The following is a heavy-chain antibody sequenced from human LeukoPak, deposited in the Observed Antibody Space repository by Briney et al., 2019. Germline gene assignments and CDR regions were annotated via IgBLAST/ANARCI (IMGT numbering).Heavy chain of an antibody. D-gene: IGHD4-17*01. J-gene: IGHJ6*02. CDR1: GGSISTYC. V-gene: IGHV4-59*01. CDR3: ARDGYGDSSYGMDV. Sequence: SETLSLTCTVSGGSISTYCWTWIRQPPGKGLEWIGNILYSGSTNYNPSLRSRVTISVDSSENQFSLKLTAVTVADTAVYYCARDGYGDSSYGMDVWGQGTTVTVSS. CDR2: ILYSGST.